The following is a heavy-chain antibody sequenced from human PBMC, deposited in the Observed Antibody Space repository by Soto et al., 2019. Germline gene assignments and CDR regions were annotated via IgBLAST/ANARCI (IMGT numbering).Heavy chain of an antibody. CDR2: IWADGRDK. J-gene: IGHJ4*02. Sequence: VQLVDSGGGVVQSGRSLRLSCAASGFTFSAYGIRWVRQAPGKGLEWLAFIWADGRDKNYADSVRGRLTISRDSSKNTFYLQMTSLRVEDTAFYYCARDGSHYDIDYSGQGTLVTVSS. CDR3: ARDGSHYDIDY. D-gene: IGHD3-3*01. V-gene: IGHV3-33*01. CDR1: GFTFSAYG.